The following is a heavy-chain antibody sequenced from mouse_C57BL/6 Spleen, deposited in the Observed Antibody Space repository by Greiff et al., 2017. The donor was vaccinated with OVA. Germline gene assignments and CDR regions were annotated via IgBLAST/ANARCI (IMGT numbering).Heavy chain of an antibody. J-gene: IGHJ4*01. V-gene: IGHV1-52*01. CDR1: GYTFTSYW. CDR2: IDPSDSET. D-gene: IGHD1-3*01. Sequence: QVQLKQPGAELVRPGSSVKLSCKASGYTFTSYWMHWVKQRPIQGLEWIGNIDPSDSETHYNQKFKDKATLTVDKSSSTAYMQLSSLTSEDSAVYYCARRVAQATGAMDYWGQGTSVTVSS. CDR3: ARRVAQATGAMDY.